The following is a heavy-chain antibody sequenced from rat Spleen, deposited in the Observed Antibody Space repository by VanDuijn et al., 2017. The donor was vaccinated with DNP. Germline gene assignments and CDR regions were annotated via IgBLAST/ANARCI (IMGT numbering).Heavy chain of an antibody. D-gene: IGHD4-3*01. CDR3: TREDDSGYGWFAY. V-gene: IGHV2-32*01. CDR2: IWGDGRT. J-gene: IGHJ2*01. Sequence: QVQLKESGPGLVQPSQTLSLACTVSGFSLTNYHVHWVRQPSGKGLEWMGIIWGDGRTNYTSALKSRLSISRDTSKSQVFLKMRSLHTEDTAIYFCTREDDSGYGWFAYWGQGVMVTVSS. CDR1: GFSLTNYH.